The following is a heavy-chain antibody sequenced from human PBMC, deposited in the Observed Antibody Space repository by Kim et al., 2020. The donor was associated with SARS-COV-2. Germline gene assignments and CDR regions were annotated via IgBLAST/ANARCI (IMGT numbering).Heavy chain of an antibody. D-gene: IGHD5-18*01. Sequence: GGSLRLSCAASGFTFSSSSMTWVRQAPGKGLEWVSSIGATGGHIFYADSVKGRFTISRDNSNNILSLQMHSLRAEDTALYFCAKGGRKQPFDFRGQGTL. V-gene: IGHV3-23*01. CDR2: IGATGGHI. J-gene: IGHJ4*02. CDR1: GFTFSSSS. CDR3: AKGGRKQPFDF.